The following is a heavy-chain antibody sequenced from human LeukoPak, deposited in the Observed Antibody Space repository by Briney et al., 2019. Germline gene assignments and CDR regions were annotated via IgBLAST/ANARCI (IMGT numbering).Heavy chain of an antibody. Sequence: GGSLRLSCAASGFTFSKYWMLWVRQAPGKGLESVSRINTDGTVTTYADSVRGRFTVSRDNADNTMFLQMNSVRDEDTAVYYCATKQWLAPPPDSWGQGTPVTVSS. CDR2: INTDGTVT. CDR1: GFTFSKYW. V-gene: IGHV3-74*01. J-gene: IGHJ4*02. CDR3: ATKQWLAPPPDS. D-gene: IGHD6-19*01.